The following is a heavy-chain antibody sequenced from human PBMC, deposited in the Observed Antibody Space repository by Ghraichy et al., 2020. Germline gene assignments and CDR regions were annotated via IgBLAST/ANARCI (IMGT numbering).Heavy chain of an antibody. D-gene: IGHD6-13*01. V-gene: IGHV1-18*01. CDR3: ARDPPYSSSFYYYYGMDV. CDR1: GYTFTSYG. CDR2: ISAYNGNT. J-gene: IGHJ6*02. Sequence: ASVKVSCKASGYTFTSYGISWVRQAPGQGLEWMGWISAYNGNTNYAQKLQGRVTMTTDTSTSTAYMELRSLRSDDTAVYYCARDPPYSSSFYYYYGMDVWGQGTTVTVSS.